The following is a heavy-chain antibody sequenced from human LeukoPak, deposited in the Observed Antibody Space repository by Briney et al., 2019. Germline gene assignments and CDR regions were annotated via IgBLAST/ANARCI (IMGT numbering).Heavy chain of an antibody. CDR2: INQDGSEI. D-gene: IGHD6-19*01. Sequence: PGGSLRLSCAASGFTFSNYWMSWVRQAPGKGLEWLANINQDGSEIYYVDSVKGRFTISRDNGKNSLYLQINSLRAEGTAVYYRAKEAIRSSGWYRYYNWFDPWGQGTLVTVSS. CDR1: GFTFSNYW. CDR3: AKEAIRSSGWYRYYNWFDP. V-gene: IGHV3-7*03. J-gene: IGHJ5*02.